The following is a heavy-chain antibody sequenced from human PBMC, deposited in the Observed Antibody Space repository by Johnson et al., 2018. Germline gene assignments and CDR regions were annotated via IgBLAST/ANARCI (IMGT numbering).Heavy chain of an antibody. V-gene: IGHV4-34*01. CDR1: DGSFSDYY. Sequence: QVQLQQWGAGLLKPSETLSLTCAVSDGSFSDYYWFWIRQPPGKGLEWIGEINHYGRTNYNPSLKSRLTISLDPSKNQFSLRLNSLTVADTAVYYCARGFNYRDVWGKGTTVTVSS. J-gene: IGHJ6*03. CDR3: ARGFNYRDV. CDR2: INHYGRT.